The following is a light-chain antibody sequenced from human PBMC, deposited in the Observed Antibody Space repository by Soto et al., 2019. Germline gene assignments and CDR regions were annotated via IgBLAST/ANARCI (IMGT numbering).Light chain of an antibody. V-gene: IGLV2-8*01. CDR1: SSDVGGYNY. CDR3: SSYAGSNNFV. Sequence: QSVLTQPSSASGSPGQSVTISCTGTSSDVGGYNYVSWYQQHPGKAPKLMIYEVSKRPSGVPDRFSGSKSGNTASLTVSGLQAEDEADYYCSSYAGSNNFVFGTG. J-gene: IGLJ1*01. CDR2: EVS.